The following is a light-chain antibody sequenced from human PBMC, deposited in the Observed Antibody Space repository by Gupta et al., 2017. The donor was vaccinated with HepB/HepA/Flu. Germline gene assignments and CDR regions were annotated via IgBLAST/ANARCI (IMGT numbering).Light chain of an antibody. CDR2: DVT. CDR1: SSDVGSYNY. CDR3: SSYAGSNNKV. J-gene: IGLJ1*01. Sequence: QSALTQPPSASGSPGQPVSISCTGTSSDVGSYNYVSWYQQHPGTAPKLIIYDVTKRPSGVPDRFSGFKSGNTASLTVSGLQTEDEADYYCSSYAGSNNKVFGTGTKVTVL. V-gene: IGLV2-8*01.